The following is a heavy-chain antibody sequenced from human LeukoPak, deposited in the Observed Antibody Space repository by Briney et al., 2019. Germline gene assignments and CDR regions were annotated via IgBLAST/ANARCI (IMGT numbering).Heavy chain of an antibody. Sequence: GRSLRLSCAASGFTFDDYAMHWVRQAPGKGLAWVSGISWNSGSIGYADSVKGRFTISRDNAKNSLYPQLNSLRAEDKALYYCAKGRTAVAGTLSDYWGQGTLVTVSS. CDR2: ISWNSGSI. J-gene: IGHJ4*02. CDR3: AKGRTAVAGTLSDY. CDR1: GFTFDDYA. D-gene: IGHD6-19*01. V-gene: IGHV3-9*01.